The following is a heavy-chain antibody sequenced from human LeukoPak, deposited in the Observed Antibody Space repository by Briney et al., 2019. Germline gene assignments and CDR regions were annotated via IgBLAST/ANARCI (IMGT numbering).Heavy chain of an antibody. D-gene: IGHD3-9*01. J-gene: IGHJ4*02. Sequence: PGGSLRLSCAVSGLTFNNYAMSWVRQAPGKGLEWVSGISGRGASKYYADSVKGRFTISRDNSKNTLYLQMNSLRAEDTAVYYCAKDNNVLRYFDWLGYWGQGTLVTVSS. CDR1: GLTFNNYA. V-gene: IGHV3-23*01. CDR2: ISGRGASK. CDR3: AKDNNVLRYFDWLGY.